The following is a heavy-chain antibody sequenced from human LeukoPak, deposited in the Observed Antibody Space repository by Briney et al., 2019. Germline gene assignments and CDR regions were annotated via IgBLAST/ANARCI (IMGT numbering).Heavy chain of an antibody. D-gene: IGHD3-9*01. CDR3: AKWGDYDVMTGYYVSDY. CDR1: GFTFSNYA. V-gene: IGHV3-23*01. J-gene: IGHJ4*02. Sequence: GASLRLSCAASGFTFSNYAMSWVRQAPGKGLEWVSAITGSGGNTYYADSVKGRFTISRDNSKNTVFLQMNSLRAEDTAVYYCAKWGDYDVMTGYYVSDYWGQGTLVTVSS. CDR2: ITGSGGNT.